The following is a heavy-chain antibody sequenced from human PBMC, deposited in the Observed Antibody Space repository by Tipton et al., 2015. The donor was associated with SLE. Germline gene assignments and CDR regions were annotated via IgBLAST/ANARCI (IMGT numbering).Heavy chain of an antibody. CDR2: INHSGST. V-gene: IGHV4-34*01. Sequence: TLSLTCAVYGGSFSSYYWSWIRQPPGKGLEWIGEINHSGSTNYNPSLKRRVTISVDTSKNQFSLKLSSVTAADTAVYYCARAITMMGTGFYYNYYYMDVWGKGTTVTVSS. CDR1: GGSFSSYY. D-gene: IGHD3-22*01. CDR3: ARAITMMGTGFYYNYYYMDV. J-gene: IGHJ6*03.